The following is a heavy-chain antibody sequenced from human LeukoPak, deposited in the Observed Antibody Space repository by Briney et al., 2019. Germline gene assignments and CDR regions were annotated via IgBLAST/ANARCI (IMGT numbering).Heavy chain of an antibody. CDR2: INQDGSEK. D-gene: IGHD1-14*01. CDR3: KRNRSNAFDF. V-gene: IGHV3-7*02. CDR1: GFTIGCDM. Sequence: GGLQIFCCAASGFTIGCDMVGTGPQTPGKGLAWVANINQDGSEKYFVDSVKGRFTISRDNAKNSLYLQMNSLRAEDTAVYDCKRNRSNAFDFWGQGTMVTVSS. J-gene: IGHJ3*01.